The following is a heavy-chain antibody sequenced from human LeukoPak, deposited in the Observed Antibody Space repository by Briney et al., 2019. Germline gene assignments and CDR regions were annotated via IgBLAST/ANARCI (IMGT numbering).Heavy chain of an antibody. Sequence: SETLSLTCTVSGGSISSGGYYWSWIRQPPGKGLEWIGYIYHSGSTYYNPSLKSRVTISVDRSKNQFSLKLSSVTAADRAVYYCARSSSSYYGDYFDYWGQGTLVTVSS. V-gene: IGHV4-30-2*01. J-gene: IGHJ4*02. D-gene: IGHD3-22*01. CDR2: IYHSGST. CDR1: GGSISSGGYY. CDR3: ARSSSSYYGDYFDY.